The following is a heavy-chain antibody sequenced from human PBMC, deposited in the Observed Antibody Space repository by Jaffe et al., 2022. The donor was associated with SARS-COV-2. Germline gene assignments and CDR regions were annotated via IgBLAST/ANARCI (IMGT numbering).Heavy chain of an antibody. J-gene: IGHJ3*02. CDR1: GFMYSNHS. Sequence: EVQLVESGGGLVKPGESLRLSCAASGFMYSNHSMTWVRQAPGKGLEWVSSISSSGIYTYYVDSVKGRFAISRDNAKNSLYLQMNSLRAEDTAIYYCARDRGPVPGMEDYGYDIWGQGTTVTVSS. V-gene: IGHV3-21*01. CDR2: ISSSGIYT. D-gene: IGHD6-19*01. CDR3: ARDRGPVPGMEDYGYDI.